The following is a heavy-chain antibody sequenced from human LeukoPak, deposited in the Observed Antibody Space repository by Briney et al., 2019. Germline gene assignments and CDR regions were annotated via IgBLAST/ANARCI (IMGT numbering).Heavy chain of an antibody. J-gene: IGHJ6*03. D-gene: IGHD2-8*02. CDR1: GFTFSSYG. Sequence: GGSLRLSCAASGFTFSSYGMSWVRQAPGKGLEWVSVISGSGGSAYYADSVKGRFTISRDNSKNTLYLQMNSLRAEDTAVYYCAKVYWSYYYYMDVWGKGTTVTISS. V-gene: IGHV3-23*01. CDR3: AKVYWSYYYYMDV. CDR2: ISGSGGSA.